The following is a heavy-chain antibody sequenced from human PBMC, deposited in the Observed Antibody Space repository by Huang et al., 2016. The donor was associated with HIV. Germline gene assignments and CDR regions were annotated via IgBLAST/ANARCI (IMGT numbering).Heavy chain of an antibody. J-gene: IGHJ4*02. Sequence: QVQLVESGGGVVQPGRSLRLSCAASGFTFSTYGMHWVRQAPGKGLEWVTVISYDGSEKYYADSVKGRFTSSRDNSNNTLYRQMNSLRADDTAVYYCVKDQGHTFMVRYHFDFWGQGTLVTVSS. CDR1: GFTFSTYG. CDR3: VKDQGHTFMVRYHFDF. CDR2: ISYDGSEK. D-gene: IGHD3-10*01. V-gene: IGHV3-30*18.